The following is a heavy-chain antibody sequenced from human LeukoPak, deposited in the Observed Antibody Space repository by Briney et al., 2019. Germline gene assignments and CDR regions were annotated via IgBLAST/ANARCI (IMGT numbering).Heavy chain of an antibody. D-gene: IGHD3-22*01. Sequence: SETLSLTCTVSGGSISSYYWSWIRQPPGKGQEWIGYIYYSGSTNYNPSLKSRVTISVDTSKNQFSLKLSSVTAADTAVYYCARGDYDSSGYYTRDSLDAFDIWGQGTMVTVSS. CDR3: ARGDYDSSGYYTRDSLDAFDI. CDR2: IYYSGST. J-gene: IGHJ3*02. V-gene: IGHV4-59*01. CDR1: GGSISSYY.